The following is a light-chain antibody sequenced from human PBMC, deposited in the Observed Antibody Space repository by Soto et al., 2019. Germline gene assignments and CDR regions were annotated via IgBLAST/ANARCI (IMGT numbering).Light chain of an antibody. CDR3: QSYDSSLSGVV. Sequence: QSVLTQPPSASGTPGQRVSISCSGSSSNLGSNSVNWYQHLPGTAPKLLISSNNQRPSGVPDRFSGSKSGTSASLAISGLQSEDEADYYCQSYDSSLSGVVFGGGTKLTVL. CDR1: SSNLGSNS. CDR2: SNN. V-gene: IGLV1-44*01. J-gene: IGLJ2*01.